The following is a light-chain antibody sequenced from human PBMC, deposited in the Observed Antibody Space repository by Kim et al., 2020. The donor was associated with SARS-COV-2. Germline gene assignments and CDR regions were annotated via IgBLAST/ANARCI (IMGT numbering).Light chain of an antibody. J-gene: IGKJ1*01. CDR3: QQYGDSQWT. CDR2: GAS. V-gene: IGKV3-20*01. Sequence: SPGEQAPRSCRAIQIVSGRYLAWYQQKPGQAPRLLICGASARATGIPDRFTASGSGTDFTLTISRLEPDDFAVYYCQQYGDSQWTFGQGTKVDIK. CDR1: QIVSGRY.